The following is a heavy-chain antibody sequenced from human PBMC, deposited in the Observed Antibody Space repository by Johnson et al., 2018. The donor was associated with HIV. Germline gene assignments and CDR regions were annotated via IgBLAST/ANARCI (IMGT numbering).Heavy chain of an antibody. Sequence: VQVVESGGGVVQPGRSLRLSCAASGFTFSSYAMHWVRQAPGKGLEWVAVISYDGSNKYYADSVKGRFTISRDNSKNTLYLQMNSLRAEDTAVYYCARGPMIVVPHDAFDIWGQGTMVTVSS. D-gene: IGHD3-22*01. J-gene: IGHJ3*02. CDR2: ISYDGSNK. CDR3: ARGPMIVVPHDAFDI. CDR1: GFTFSSYA. V-gene: IGHV3-30-3*01.